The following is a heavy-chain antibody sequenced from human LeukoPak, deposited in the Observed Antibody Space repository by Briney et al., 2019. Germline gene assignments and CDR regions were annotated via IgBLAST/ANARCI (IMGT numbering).Heavy chain of an antibody. Sequence: SETLSLTCTVSGGSISSGSYYWSWIRQPAGKGLEWIGRIYTSGSTNYNPSLKSRVTISVDTSKNQFSLKLSSVTAADTAVYYCARESVYRSGGSCYSPYYGMDVWGQGTTVTVSS. V-gene: IGHV4-61*02. CDR3: ARESVYRSGGSCYSPYYGMDV. CDR1: GGSISSGSYY. CDR2: IYTSGST. D-gene: IGHD2-15*01. J-gene: IGHJ6*02.